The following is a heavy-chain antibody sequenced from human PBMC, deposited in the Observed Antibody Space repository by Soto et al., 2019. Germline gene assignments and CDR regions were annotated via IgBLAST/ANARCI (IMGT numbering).Heavy chain of an antibody. CDR1: GYTFTSYG. CDR2: ISAYNGNT. V-gene: IGHV1-18*01. J-gene: IGHJ4*02. D-gene: IGHD1-26*01. Sequence: ASVKVSCKASGYTFTSYGISWVRQAPGQGLEWMGWISAYNGNTNYAQKLQGRVTMTTDTSTSTAYMELRSLRSDDTAVYYCAGDPLHPHLVDYWGQGTLVTVSS. CDR3: AGDPLHPHLVDY.